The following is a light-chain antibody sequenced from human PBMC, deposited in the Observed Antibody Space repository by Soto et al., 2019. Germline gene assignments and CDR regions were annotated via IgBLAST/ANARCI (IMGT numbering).Light chain of an antibody. V-gene: IGKV3-11*01. CDR1: QSVGTS. J-gene: IGKJ1*01. CDR2: DAA. Sequence: DMVLTQSPSTLSVFPGDPASLSCMASQSVGTSLAWYKQQPGQAPRLPIHDAAYRASGIPERFSGNGSATSYSLSTSSLEPAGFAVYYCQHLSSWPTSFGRGTTVEV. CDR3: QHLSSWPTS.